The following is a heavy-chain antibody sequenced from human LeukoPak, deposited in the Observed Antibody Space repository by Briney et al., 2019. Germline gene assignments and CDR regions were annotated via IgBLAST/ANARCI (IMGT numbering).Heavy chain of an antibody. Sequence: PGGSLRLSCPASGFTFSSYWMSWVRQAPGKGLQWVANIRQDGSEKYYVDSVKGRFTISRDNAKNSLYLQMNSLRAEDTAVYFCARDYYDTTGPLTYWGQGTLVTVSS. CDR1: GFTFSSYW. D-gene: IGHD3-22*01. CDR3: ARDYYDTTGPLTY. V-gene: IGHV3-7*01. J-gene: IGHJ4*02. CDR2: IRQDGSEK.